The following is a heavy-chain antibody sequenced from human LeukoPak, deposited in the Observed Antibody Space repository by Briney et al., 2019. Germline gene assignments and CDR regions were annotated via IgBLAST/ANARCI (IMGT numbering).Heavy chain of an antibody. CDR1: GFTFSSYS. D-gene: IGHD3-3*01. J-gene: IGHJ4*02. CDR3: ARSFSVLRFLEWLFNY. CDR2: YSTSSSHI. Sequence: GGSLRLSCAASGFTFSSYSMNWVRQAPGKGLEWVSSYSTSSSHIYYADSVKGRFTISRDNAKNSLYLQMNSLRAEDTAVYYCARSFSVLRFLEWLFNYWGQGTLVTVSS. V-gene: IGHV3-21*01.